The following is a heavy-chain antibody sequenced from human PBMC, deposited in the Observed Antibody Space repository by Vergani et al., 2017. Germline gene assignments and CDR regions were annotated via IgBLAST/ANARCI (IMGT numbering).Heavy chain of an antibody. D-gene: IGHD3-10*01. Sequence: QVRLQESGPGLVKPSETLSLTCSVSGGSMSGYYLSWIRQPPGKELEWIGYMYHSGSTNYNPSLETRVTISGDTSKNQFSLKLNSVTAADTAVYYCGRAADFYGLGSRLLDLWGQGILVTVSS. J-gene: IGHJ5*02. CDR3: GRAADFYGLGSRLLDL. CDR1: GGSMSGYY. CDR2: MYHSGST. V-gene: IGHV4-59*01.